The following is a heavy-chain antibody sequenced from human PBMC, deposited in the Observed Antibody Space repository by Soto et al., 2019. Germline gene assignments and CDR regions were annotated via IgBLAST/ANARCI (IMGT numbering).Heavy chain of an antibody. CDR2: ISGSGFKK. D-gene: IGHD1-26*01. CDR3: AKNQGVELVPLATVDWFDP. J-gene: IGHJ5*02. V-gene: IGHV3-23*01. CDR1: GFIFENFG. Sequence: GRSLRLSCAASGFIFENFGMSWVRQAPGKGLEWISSISGSGFKKYYADSVKGRFTISRDNSKSTVYLELNNLSAEDTAVYHCAKNQGVELVPLATVDWFDPWGQGSVVTVSS.